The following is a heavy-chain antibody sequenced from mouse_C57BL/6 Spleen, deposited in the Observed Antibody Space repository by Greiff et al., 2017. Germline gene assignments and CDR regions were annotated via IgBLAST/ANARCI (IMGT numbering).Heavy chain of an antibody. CDR2: NYPGDGDT. Sequence: QVQLQQSGPVLVKPGASVKISCKASGYALSSSWMNWVKQRPGKGLEWIGRNYPGDGDTNYNGKFTGKATLTADKSSSTAYMQLSSLTAEDSAVYFCARGGRGVDWYFDVWGTGTTVTVSS. D-gene: IGHD1-1*01. CDR1: GYALSSSW. J-gene: IGHJ1*03. CDR3: ARGGRGVDWYFDV. V-gene: IGHV1-82*01.